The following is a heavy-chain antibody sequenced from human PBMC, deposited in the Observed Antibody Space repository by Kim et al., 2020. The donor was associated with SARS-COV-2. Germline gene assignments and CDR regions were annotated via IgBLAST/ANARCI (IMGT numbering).Heavy chain of an antibody. Sequence: SETLSLTCAVYGGSFSGHYWTWIRQPPGKGPEWIAEINHRRSNNYNPALKSRVTVSVDTSKNQFSLKVSSLTAADTAVYYCARGAMTSVTANEGDHYYYYMDVWAKGTTVTV. CDR1: GGSFSGHY. D-gene: IGHD2-21*02. V-gene: IGHV4-34*01. J-gene: IGHJ6*03. CDR2: INHRRSN. CDR3: ARGAMTSVTANEGDHYYYYMDV.